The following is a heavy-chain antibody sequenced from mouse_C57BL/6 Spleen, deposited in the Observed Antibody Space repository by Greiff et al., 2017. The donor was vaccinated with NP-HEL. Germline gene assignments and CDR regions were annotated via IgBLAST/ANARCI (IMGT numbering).Heavy chain of an antibody. CDR3: ARGTGTRGFDY. J-gene: IGHJ2*01. Sequence: EVKLVESGGGLVKPGGSLKLSCAASGFTFSDYGMHWVRQAPEKGLEWVAYISSGSSTIYYADTVKGRFTISRDNAKNTLFLQMTSLRSEDTAMYYCARGTGTRGFDYWGQGTTLTVSS. CDR1: GFTFSDYG. D-gene: IGHD4-1*01. V-gene: IGHV5-17*01. CDR2: ISSGSSTI.